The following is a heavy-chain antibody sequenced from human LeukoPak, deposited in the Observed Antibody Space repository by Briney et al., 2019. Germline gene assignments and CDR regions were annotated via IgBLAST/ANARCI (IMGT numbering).Heavy chain of an antibody. CDR1: GGSINNYY. D-gene: IGHD1-26*01. J-gene: IGHJ4*02. Sequence: PSETLSLTCSVSGGSINNYYWTWIRQPAGKGVEWLGHISTLGSTSYNPSLKSRVSMSVDTSNYHFSLKLSFVTAADTAIYYCAIVAQYLVGASSTAFFEYWGQGTLVTVSS. V-gene: IGHV4-4*07. CDR2: ISTLGST. CDR3: AIVAQYLVGASSTAFFEY.